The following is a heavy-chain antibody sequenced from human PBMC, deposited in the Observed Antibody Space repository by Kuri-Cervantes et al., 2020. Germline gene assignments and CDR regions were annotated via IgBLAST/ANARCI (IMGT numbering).Heavy chain of an antibody. J-gene: IGHJ4*02. V-gene: IGHV1-2*02. CDR2: ITPIFGTA. D-gene: IGHD2-15*01. CDR1: GYTFTGYY. CDR3: AREYCGGGSCYYFDY. Sequence: ASVKVSCKASGYTFTGYYMHWVRQAPGQGLEWMGGITPIFGTANYAQKFQGRVTMTRNTSISTAYMELSSLRSEDTAVYYCAREYCGGGSCYYFDYWGQGTLVTVSS.